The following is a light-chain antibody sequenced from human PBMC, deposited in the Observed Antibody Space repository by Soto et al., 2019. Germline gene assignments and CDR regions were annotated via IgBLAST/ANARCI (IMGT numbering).Light chain of an antibody. CDR3: QQYSDYSAHGLS. J-gene: IGKJ4*01. CDR1: QRVGRSH. Sequence: IALTQSPGTLSLSPGERATLSCRASQRVGRSHFAWYQQKPGQAPRLLISETSSRASGIPDRFSGSGSGTDFTLTITSVQPDDFATYYCQQYSDYSAHGLSFGGGTKVGIK. CDR2: ETS. V-gene: IGKV3-20*01.